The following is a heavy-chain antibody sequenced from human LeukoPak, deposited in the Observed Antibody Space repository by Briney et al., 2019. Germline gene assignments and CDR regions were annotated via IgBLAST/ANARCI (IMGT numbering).Heavy chain of an antibody. CDR2: IIPIFGTA. Sequence: SVKVSCXASGGTFSSYAISWMRQAPGQGLEWMGGIIPIFGTANYAQKFQGRVTITTDESTSTAYMELSSLRSEDTAVYYCARGSGEYGGAAEYFQHWGQGTLVTVSS. D-gene: IGHD3-16*01. V-gene: IGHV1-69*05. CDR1: GGTFSSYA. J-gene: IGHJ1*01. CDR3: ARGSGEYGGAAEYFQH.